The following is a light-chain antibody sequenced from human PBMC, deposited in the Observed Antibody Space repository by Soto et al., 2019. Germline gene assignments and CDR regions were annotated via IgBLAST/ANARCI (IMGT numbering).Light chain of an antibody. V-gene: IGKV1-33*01. Sequence: DIQMTQSPSSLSASGGDRVSITCQASQDIGTSLSWFQHKPGRAPKLLIYGASYLETGVPSRFRGSGSGTDFTFTITGLQPEDIATYYCQHYNNLPPFTFGPGTIVDIK. CDR3: QHYNNLPPFT. J-gene: IGKJ3*01. CDR1: QDIGTS. CDR2: GAS.